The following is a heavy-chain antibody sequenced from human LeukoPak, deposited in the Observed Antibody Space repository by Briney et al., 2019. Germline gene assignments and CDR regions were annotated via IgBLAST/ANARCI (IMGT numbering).Heavy chain of an antibody. D-gene: IGHD6-6*01. Sequence: PSETLSLTCAVYGGXFSGYYWSWIRQPPGKGLEWIGEINHGGSTNYNPSLKSRVTIAVDTSKNQFSLKLSSVTAADTAVYYCARVSSSSLDYWGQGTLVTVSS. CDR2: INHGGST. V-gene: IGHV4-34*01. CDR3: ARVSSSSLDY. CDR1: GGXFSGYY. J-gene: IGHJ4*02.